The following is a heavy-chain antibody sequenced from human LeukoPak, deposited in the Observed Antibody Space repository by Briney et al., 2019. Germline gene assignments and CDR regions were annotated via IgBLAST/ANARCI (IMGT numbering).Heavy chain of an antibody. CDR2: VWYDENRK. CDR3: VSMVRGIGY. V-gene: IGHV3-30*04. D-gene: IGHD3-10*01. CDR1: GFTFSRYS. J-gene: IGHJ4*02. Sequence: GRSLRLSCAASGFTFSRYSLHWVRQAPGKGLEWVTLVWYDENRKYYADSVKGRFTISRDNSKNSVYLQLNSLRPEDTAMYYCVSMVRGIGYWGQGTLVTVSS.